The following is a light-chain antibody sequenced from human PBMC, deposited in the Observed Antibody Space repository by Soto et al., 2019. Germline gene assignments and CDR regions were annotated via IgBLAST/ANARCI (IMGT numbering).Light chain of an antibody. CDR3: QQRCNWPPVT. CDR1: QSVSGC. V-gene: IGKV3-11*01. Sequence: EIVLTQSPATLSLSPGERATLSCRASQSVSGCLAWYHQKPGQAPRLLIYDASNRATGIPARFSGSGSGTDFTLTISSLEPEDFAVYYCQQRCNWPPVTFGGGTKVEIK. J-gene: IGKJ4*01. CDR2: DAS.